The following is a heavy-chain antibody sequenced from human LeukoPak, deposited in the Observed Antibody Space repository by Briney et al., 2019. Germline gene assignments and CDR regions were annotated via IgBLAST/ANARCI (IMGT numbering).Heavy chain of an antibody. J-gene: IGHJ6*03. CDR1: GGTFSSYA. Sequence: SVKVSCKASGGTFSSYAISWVRQAPGQGLEWMGGIIPIFGTANYAQRCQRSVTTTADDYTSTAYMELSSLRSEDTAVYYCASGRITIFGGRDYYYYMDVWGKGTTVTVSS. D-gene: IGHD3-3*01. V-gene: IGHV1-69*13. CDR3: ASGRITIFGGRDYYYYMDV. CDR2: IIPIFGTA.